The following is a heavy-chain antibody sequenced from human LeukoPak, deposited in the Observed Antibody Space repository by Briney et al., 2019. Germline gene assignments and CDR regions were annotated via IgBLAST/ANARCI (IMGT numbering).Heavy chain of an antibody. CDR2: IWYDGSNK. D-gene: IGHD3-22*01. CDR3: ARDRDELGYGSSGYYLTNWFDP. J-gene: IGHJ5*02. CDR1: GFTFSSYG. V-gene: IGHV3-33*01. Sequence: PGRSLRLSCAASGFTFSSYGMHWVRQAPGKGLEWVAVIWYDGSNKYYADSVKGRFTISRDNSKNTLYLQMNSLRAEDTAVYYCARDRDELGYGSSGYYLTNWFDPWGQGTLVTVSS.